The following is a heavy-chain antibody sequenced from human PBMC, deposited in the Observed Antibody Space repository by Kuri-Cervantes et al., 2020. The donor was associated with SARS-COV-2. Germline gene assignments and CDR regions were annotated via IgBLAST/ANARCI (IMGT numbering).Heavy chain of an antibody. Sequence: LSLTCAASGFTFASYSMTWVRQAPGKGLEWISSITGGGAYISYADSVKGRFTISRDNAKNSLYLKMNSLRAEDTAVYYCARENSDFMTWFDPWGQGTLVTVSS. CDR1: GFTFASYS. D-gene: IGHD3/OR15-3a*01. J-gene: IGHJ5*02. CDR3: ARENSDFMTWFDP. V-gene: IGHV3-21*01. CDR2: ITGGGAYI.